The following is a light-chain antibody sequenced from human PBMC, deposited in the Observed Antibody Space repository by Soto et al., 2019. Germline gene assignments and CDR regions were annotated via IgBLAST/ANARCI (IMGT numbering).Light chain of an antibody. Sequence: QSVLTQPASVSGSPGQSITISCTGTSSDVGGYNYVSWYQQHPGKAPKLMIYDVSNRASGVSNRFSGSKSGNTASLTISGLQAEDEADYFCSSYTSSSTRDFGTVTKVTVL. CDR2: DVS. V-gene: IGLV2-14*01. J-gene: IGLJ1*01. CDR1: SSDVGGYNY. CDR3: SSYTSSSTRD.